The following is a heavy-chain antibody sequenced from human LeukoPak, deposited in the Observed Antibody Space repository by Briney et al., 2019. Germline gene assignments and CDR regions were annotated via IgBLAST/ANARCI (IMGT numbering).Heavy chain of an antibody. D-gene: IGHD2-21*02. CDR3: AKISSVVTAIRPFDY. Sequence: AGSLRLSCAASGFTFSSYAMSWVRQAQPKGLEWVSAISGSGGSTYYADSVKGRFTISRDNSKNTLYLQMNSLRAEDTAVYYCAKISSVVTAIRPFDYWGQGTLVTVSS. J-gene: IGHJ4*02. CDR1: GFTFSSYA. CDR2: ISGSGGST. V-gene: IGHV3-23*01.